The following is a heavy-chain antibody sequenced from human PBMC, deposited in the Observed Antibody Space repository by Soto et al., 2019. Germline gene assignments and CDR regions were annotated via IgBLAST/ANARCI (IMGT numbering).Heavy chain of an antibody. CDR1: GGTFSSYA. J-gene: IGHJ5*02. CDR2: IIPIFGTA. D-gene: IGHD6-13*01. CDR3: ARDFFQQHRDWFDP. Sequence: QVQLVQSGAEVKKPGSSVKVSCKASGGTFSSYAISWVRQAPGQGLEWMGGIIPIFGTANYAQKFQGRVTXXAXEXXSTAYMELSSLRSEDTAVYYCARDFFQQHRDWFDPWGQGTLVTVSS. V-gene: IGHV1-69*12.